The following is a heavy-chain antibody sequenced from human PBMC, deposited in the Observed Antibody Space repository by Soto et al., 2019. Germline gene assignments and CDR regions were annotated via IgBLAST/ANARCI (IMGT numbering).Heavy chain of an antibody. D-gene: IGHD2-2*01. J-gene: IGHJ4*02. CDR2: ISSSSSYI. Sequence: EVQLVESGGGLVKPGGSPRLSCAASGFTFSSYSMNWVRQAPGKGLEWVSSISSSSSYIYYADSVKGRFTISRDNAKNSLYLQMNSLRAEDTAVYYCAREGGYCSSTSCYGGFDYWGQGTLVTVSS. CDR1: GFTFSSYS. CDR3: AREGGYCSSTSCYGGFDY. V-gene: IGHV3-21*01.